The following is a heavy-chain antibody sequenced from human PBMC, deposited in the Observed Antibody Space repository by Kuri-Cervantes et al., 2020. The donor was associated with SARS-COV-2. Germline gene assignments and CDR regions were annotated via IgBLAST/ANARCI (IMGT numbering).Heavy chain of an antibody. CDR3: AHSWYTSVLDYYVYAFDM. CDR1: GFSLSNARMG. V-gene: IGHV2-26*01. D-gene: IGHD3-10*02. Sequence: SGPTLVKPTETLTLTCTVSGFSLSNARMGVSWIRQPPGKALEWLAHIFSNDEKSYSTSLKSRLTISKDTSKNQVILTMTNVDPVDTATYYCAHSWYTSVLDYYVYAFDMWGPGTTVTVSS. J-gene: IGHJ3*02. CDR2: IFSNDEK.